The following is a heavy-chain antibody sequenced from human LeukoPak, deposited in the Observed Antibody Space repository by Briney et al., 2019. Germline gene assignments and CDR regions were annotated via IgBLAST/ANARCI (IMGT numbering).Heavy chain of an antibody. CDR3: TTWPAAHLKFDY. Sequence: PGGSLRLSCAAPGFTFSNAWMSWVRQAPGKGLEWVGRIKSKTDGETTDYAAPVKGRFIISRDDSKNTLYLQMNSLKTEDTAVYYCTTWPAAHLKFDYWGQGTLVTVSS. D-gene: IGHD2-2*01. V-gene: IGHV3-15*01. CDR2: IKSKTDGETT. J-gene: IGHJ4*02. CDR1: GFTFSNAW.